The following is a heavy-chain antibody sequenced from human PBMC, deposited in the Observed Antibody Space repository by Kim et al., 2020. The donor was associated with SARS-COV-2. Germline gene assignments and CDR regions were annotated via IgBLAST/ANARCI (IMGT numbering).Heavy chain of an antibody. D-gene: IGHD2-21*01. J-gene: IGHJ4*01. V-gene: IGHV3-30*04. CDR2: MLYDGSRQ. CDR1: GFTFSDYT. CDR3: AREKTDRDLCGFLDY. Sequence: GGSLRLSCAASGFTFSDYTMHWVRQAPGEGLEWVATMLYDGSRQHYADSVKGRFTISRDTSKNTLCLQINSLRAEDTAVYYCAREKTDRDLCGFLDYWG.